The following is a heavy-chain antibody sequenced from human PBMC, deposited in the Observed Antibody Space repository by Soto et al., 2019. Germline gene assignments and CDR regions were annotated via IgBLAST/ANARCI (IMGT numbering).Heavy chain of an antibody. J-gene: IGHJ6*02. CDR1: GFTFSSYG. D-gene: IGHD3-10*01. V-gene: IGHV3-33*01. CDR2: IWYDGSNK. CDR3: ARAGDYYGSGSYYMDV. Sequence: GGSLRLSCAASGFTFSSYGMHWVRQAPGKGLEWVAVIWYDGSNKYYADSVKGRFTISRDNSKNTLYLQMNSLRAEDTAVYYCARAGDYYGSGSYYMDVWGQGTTVTVSS.